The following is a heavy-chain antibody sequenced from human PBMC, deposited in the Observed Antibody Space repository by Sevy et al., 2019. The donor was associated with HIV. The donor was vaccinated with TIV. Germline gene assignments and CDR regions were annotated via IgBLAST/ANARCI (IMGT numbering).Heavy chain of an antibody. J-gene: IGHJ4*02. CDR3: ARGASGAFDY. D-gene: IGHD3-10*01. V-gene: IGHV4-59*01. CDR1: GGSITTYY. Sequence: SETLSLTCTVSGGSITTYYWSWIRQPPGKGLEWIGYIHYSGRTNYNPSLKSRLTISVDTSKNQCSLKLTSVTAADAAVYYCARGASGAFDYWGQGTLATVSS. CDR2: IHYSGRT.